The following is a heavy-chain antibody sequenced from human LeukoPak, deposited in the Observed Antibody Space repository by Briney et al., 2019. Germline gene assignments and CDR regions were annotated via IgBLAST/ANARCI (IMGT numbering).Heavy chain of an antibody. J-gene: IGHJ4*02. V-gene: IGHV4-59*01. CDR2: IYYTGST. CDR1: GGSISSYY. CDR3: ARTTSGRLFKFEH. D-gene: IGHD5-12*01. Sequence: SETLSLTCTVSGGSISSYYWSWIRQTPGKGLEWIGYIYYTGSTNYNPSLKSRVTISVDTSKNQFSLKLSSVTAADTAMYYCARTTSGRLFKFEHWGQGTLVTVSS.